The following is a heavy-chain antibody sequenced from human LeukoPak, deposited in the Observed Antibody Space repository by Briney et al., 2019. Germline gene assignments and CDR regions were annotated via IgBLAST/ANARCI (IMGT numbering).Heavy chain of an antibody. CDR1: GGSFSGYY. D-gene: IGHD3-22*01. J-gene: IGHJ6*03. CDR3: ARSSYYSDSSGYSYYSYYYMDV. CDR2: IYYSGST. V-gene: IGHV4-59*01. Sequence: SGTLSLTCAVYGGSFSGYYWSWIRQPPGKGLEWIGYIYYSGSTNYNPSLKSRVTISVDTSKNQFSLKLSSVTAADTAVYYCARSSYYSDSSGYSYYSYYYMDVWGKGTTVTVSS.